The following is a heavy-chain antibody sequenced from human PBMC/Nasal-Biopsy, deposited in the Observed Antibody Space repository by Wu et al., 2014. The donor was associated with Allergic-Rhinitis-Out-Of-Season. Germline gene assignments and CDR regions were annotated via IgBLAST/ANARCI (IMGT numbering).Heavy chain of an antibody. Sequence: CAASGFTFSSYGMHWVRQAPGKGLEWVAVISYDGSNKYYADSVKGRFTISRDNSKNTLYLQMNSLRAEDTAVYYCAKGGSGYYYYYGMDVWGQGTTVTVSS. CDR3: AKGGSGYYYYYGMDV. CDR1: GFTFSSYG. D-gene: IGHD1-26*01. J-gene: IGHJ6*02. V-gene: IGHV3-30*18. CDR2: ISYDGSNK.